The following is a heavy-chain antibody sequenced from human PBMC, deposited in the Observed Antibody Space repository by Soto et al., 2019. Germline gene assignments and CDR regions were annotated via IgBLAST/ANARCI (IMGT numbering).Heavy chain of an antibody. J-gene: IGHJ4*02. CDR2: IYWDDDK. Sequence: QITLNESGPTVVRPTETLTLTCRFTGFSLTTSGVGVGWIRQSPGKAPEWLALIYWDDDKRYSASLKSRLTIPKETSKNQVVLTVSALDPTDTATYYCAHRVLRTVFGLVTTTASYFDFWGQGTPGAVSS. CDR1: GFSLTTSGVG. V-gene: IGHV2-5*02. D-gene: IGHD3-3*01. CDR3: AHRVLRTVFGLVTTTASYFDF.